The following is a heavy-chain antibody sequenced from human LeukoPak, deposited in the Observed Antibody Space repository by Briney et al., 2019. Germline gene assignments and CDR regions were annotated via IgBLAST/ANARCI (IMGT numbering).Heavy chain of an antibody. CDR3: ASATSKDIVLMVYALALDY. V-gene: IGHV4-59*08. J-gene: IGHJ4*02. Sequence: SETLSLTCTVSGGSISSSYWSWIRQPPGKGLEWIGYISYSGSTNNNPSLESRVTISVDTSKNQFSLKLNSVTAADTAVYYCASATSKDIVLMVYALALDYWGQGTLVTVSS. CDR2: ISYSGST. CDR1: GGSISSSY. D-gene: IGHD2-8*01.